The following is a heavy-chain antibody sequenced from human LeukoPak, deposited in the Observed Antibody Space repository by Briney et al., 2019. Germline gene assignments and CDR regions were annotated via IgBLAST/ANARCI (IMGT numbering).Heavy chain of an antibody. Sequence: GGSLRHSCAASGVTFTTYGMHWVRQAPGKGLEWVAVIWNDGSYKHYADSVKGRFTISRADSKNTIYLQMNSLRAEDTAVYYCARDLWQQMIQGYDYWGQGTLVTVSS. J-gene: IGHJ4*02. V-gene: IGHV3-33*01. CDR2: IWNDGSYK. CDR3: ARDLWQQMIQGYDY. D-gene: IGHD6-13*01. CDR1: GVTFTTYG.